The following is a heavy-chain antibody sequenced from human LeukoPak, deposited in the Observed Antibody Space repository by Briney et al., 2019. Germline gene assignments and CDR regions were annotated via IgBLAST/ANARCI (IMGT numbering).Heavy chain of an antibody. J-gene: IGHJ4*02. D-gene: IGHD2-15*01. V-gene: IGHV1-18*01. CDR2: ISAYNGNT. Sequence: ASVKVSCKASGYTFTSYGISWVRQAPGQGLEWMGWISAYNGNTNYAQKLQGRVTMTTDTSTSTAYMELRSLRSDDTAVYYCARVIIGDCSGGSCPFDYWGQGTLVTVSS. CDR1: GYTFTSYG. CDR3: ARVIIGDCSGGSCPFDY.